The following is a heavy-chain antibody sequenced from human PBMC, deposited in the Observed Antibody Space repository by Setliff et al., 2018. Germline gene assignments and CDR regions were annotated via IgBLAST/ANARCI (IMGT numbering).Heavy chain of an antibody. CDR2: INPNSGNT. D-gene: IGHD2-15*01. CDR3: ARGAPGRYCSGGSCSYFDY. CDR1: GYTFGAHY. J-gene: IGHJ4*02. Sequence: ASVKVSCKASGYTFGAHYIHWVRQAPGQGFEWMGWINPNSGNTGYAQNFQGRVTITRDTSASTAYMELSSLRSEDMAVYYCARGAPGRYCSGGSCSYFDYWGQGILVTVSS. V-gene: IGHV1-8*03.